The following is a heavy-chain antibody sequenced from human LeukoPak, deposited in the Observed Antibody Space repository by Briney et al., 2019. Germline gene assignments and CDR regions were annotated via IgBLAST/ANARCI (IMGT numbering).Heavy chain of an antibody. Sequence: GASLRLSCAASGFTFSRYWMHWVRQAPGKGLVWVSRINTDGSSTSYVDSVKGRFTISRDNAKNTLYLQMNSLRVEDTAVYYCTRGYPIFDYWGQGTLVTVSS. CDR3: TRGYPIFDY. CDR2: INTDGSST. CDR1: GFTFSRYW. D-gene: IGHD3-16*02. J-gene: IGHJ4*02. V-gene: IGHV3-74*01.